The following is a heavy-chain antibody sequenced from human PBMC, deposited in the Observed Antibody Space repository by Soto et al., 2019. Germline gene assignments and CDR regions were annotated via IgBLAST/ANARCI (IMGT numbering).Heavy chain of an antibody. D-gene: IGHD3-9*01. Sequence: PSETLSLTCTVSGGSISSYYWSWIRQPPGKGLEWIGYIYYSGSTNYNPSLKSRVTISVDTSKNQFSLKLSSVTAADTAVYYCARDAYYDILTGSPVGFDYWGQGTLVTVSS. CDR1: GGSISSYY. CDR2: IYYSGST. V-gene: IGHV4-59*01. J-gene: IGHJ4*02. CDR3: ARDAYYDILTGSPVGFDY.